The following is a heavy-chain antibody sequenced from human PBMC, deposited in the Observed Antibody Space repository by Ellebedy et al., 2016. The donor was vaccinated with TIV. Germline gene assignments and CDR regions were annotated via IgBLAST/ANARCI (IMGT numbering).Heavy chain of an antibody. Sequence: SETLSLTCTVSGGSISSYYWSWIRQPPGKGLEWIGEINHSGSTNYNPSLKSRVTVSVDTSKNQFSLKLSSVTAADTAVYYCAGKGGSVIRAHGWFDPWGQGTLVTVSS. CDR3: AGKGGSVIRAHGWFDP. CDR1: GGSISSYY. J-gene: IGHJ5*02. V-gene: IGHV4-34*01. D-gene: IGHD3-10*01. CDR2: INHSGST.